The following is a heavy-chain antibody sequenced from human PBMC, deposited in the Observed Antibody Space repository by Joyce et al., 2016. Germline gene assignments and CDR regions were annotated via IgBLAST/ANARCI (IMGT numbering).Heavy chain of an antibody. J-gene: IGHJ2*01. CDR3: AREGVYGDFPPYWFFDL. CDR2: IHYSGSI. V-gene: IGHV4-30-4*08. CDR1: GDSISSGPYY. D-gene: IGHD4-17*01. Sequence: QVQLQESGPGLVKPSQTLSLTCTVSGDSISSGPYYWSWIRQSPGKGLEWIGYIHYSGSISRNPSLKSRVSMSLDTPKNQFSLKLSSVTAADTAVYYCAREGVYGDFPPYWFFDLWGRGTLVTVSS.